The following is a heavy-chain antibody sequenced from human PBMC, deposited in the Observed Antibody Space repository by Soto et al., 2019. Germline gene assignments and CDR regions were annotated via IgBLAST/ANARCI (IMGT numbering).Heavy chain of an antibody. Sequence: SQTLSLTCSISVDSVSGNSSAWNWIRQSPSRGLEWLGRTYYRSRWYNDYAVSVKSRITVTPDTSKNQLSLHLNSVTPEDTAVYYCARESPYYVSSDSYLDYSGQGALVTLSS. CDR1: VDSVSGNSSA. D-gene: IGHD3-16*01. J-gene: IGHJ4*02. CDR3: ARESPYYVSSDSYLDY. V-gene: IGHV6-1*01. CDR2: TYYRSRWYN.